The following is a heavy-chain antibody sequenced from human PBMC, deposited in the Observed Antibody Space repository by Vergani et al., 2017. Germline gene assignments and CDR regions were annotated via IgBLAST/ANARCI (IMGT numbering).Heavy chain of an antibody. V-gene: IGHV4-30-4*01. J-gene: IGHJ4*02. Sequence: QVHLQESGPGLVKPSQTLSLTCTVSGASITSGPYYWTWIRQPPGKCLEWVGFIFYSGGTYYNPSLKNRATISRDTSKNNFSLRLTSVTAADTAVYYCTRGENGDSALDYWGQGTLVTVSS. CDR2: IFYSGGT. CDR1: GASITSGPYY. CDR3: TRGENGDSALDY. D-gene: IGHD4-17*01.